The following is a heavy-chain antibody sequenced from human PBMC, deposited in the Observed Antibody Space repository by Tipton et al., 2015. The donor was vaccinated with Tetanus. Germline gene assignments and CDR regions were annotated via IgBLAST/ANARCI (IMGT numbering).Heavy chain of an antibody. Sequence: SLRLSCAASGFTFSSYAMSWVRQAPGKGLEWVSAISGSGGGTYYADSVKGRFIISRDNSKNTLYLQMNSLRAEDTAVYYCAKDVSVAGLRYFDVWGQGTLVTVSS. V-gene: IGHV3-23*01. D-gene: IGHD3-9*01. CDR2: ISGSGGGT. J-gene: IGHJ3*01. CDR1: GFTFSSYA. CDR3: AKDVSVAGLRYFDV.